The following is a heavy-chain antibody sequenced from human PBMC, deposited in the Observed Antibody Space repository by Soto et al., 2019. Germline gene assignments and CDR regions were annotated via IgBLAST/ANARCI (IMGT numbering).Heavy chain of an antibody. V-gene: IGHV3-48*02. D-gene: IGHD6-13*01. CDR3: VRRGSSSLREMDV. Sequence: GGSLRLSCAASGFTLRSYSMDWVRQVPGKGLEWVSYISSGSSTIHYADSVKGRFTISRDNAKNSLYLQMNSLRDEDTAVYYCVRRGSSSLREMDVWGQGTAVTVSS. J-gene: IGHJ6*02. CDR1: GFTLRSYS. CDR2: ISSGSSTI.